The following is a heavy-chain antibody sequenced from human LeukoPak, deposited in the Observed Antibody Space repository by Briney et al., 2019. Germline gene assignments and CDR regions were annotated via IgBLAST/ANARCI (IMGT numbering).Heavy chain of an antibody. CDR1: GFTFSSYA. CDR3: ARVVLGYCSSTSCYRDYYYYMDV. V-gene: IGHV3-48*01. J-gene: IGHJ6*03. D-gene: IGHD2-2*02. Sequence: GGSLRLSCAASGFTFSSYAMNWVHQAPGKGLEWVSYISSSSSTIYYADSVKGRFTISRDNAKDSLYLQMNSLRAEDTAVYYCARVVLGYCSSTSCYRDYYYYMDVWGKGTTVTVSS. CDR2: ISSSSSTI.